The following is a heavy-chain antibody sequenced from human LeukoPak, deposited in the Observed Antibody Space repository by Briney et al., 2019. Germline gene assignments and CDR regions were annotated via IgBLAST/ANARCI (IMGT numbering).Heavy chain of an antibody. CDR2: MNPHSGNT. Sequence: GASVKVSCKASGYTFTSYDINWVRQATGQGLEWMGWMNPHSGNTGYAQKFQGRVTITRNTSISTAYMELSSRRSEDTAAYYCARGKRQQLARLGRYYYYYYMDVWGKGTTVTVSS. CDR3: ARGKRQQLARLGRYYYYYYMDV. V-gene: IGHV1-8*03. CDR1: GYTFTSYD. D-gene: IGHD6-13*01. J-gene: IGHJ6*03.